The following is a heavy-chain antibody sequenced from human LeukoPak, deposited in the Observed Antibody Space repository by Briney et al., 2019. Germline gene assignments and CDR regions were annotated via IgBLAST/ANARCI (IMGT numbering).Heavy chain of an antibody. V-gene: IGHV1-18*01. Sequence: ASVKVSCKASGYTFTSYGISWVRQAPGQGLEWMGWISAYNGNTNYALKFQGRVTMTRDTSISTAYMELSGLRSDDTAVYYCARDYSSSSPPWFDPWGQGTLVTVSS. D-gene: IGHD6-6*01. CDR2: ISAYNGNT. J-gene: IGHJ5*02. CDR3: ARDYSSSSPPWFDP. CDR1: GYTFTSYG.